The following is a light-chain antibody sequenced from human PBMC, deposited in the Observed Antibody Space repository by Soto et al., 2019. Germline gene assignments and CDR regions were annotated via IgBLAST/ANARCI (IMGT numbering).Light chain of an antibody. J-gene: IGLJ2*01. V-gene: IGLV2-8*01. CDR1: SSDVCGYNY. CDR2: EVS. CDR3: TSYAGSLPVV. Sequence: QSALTQPPSASGSPGQSVTISCTGTSSDVCGYNYVSWYQHHPGKAPRLMVYEVSKRPSGVPDRFSGSKSGNTASLTVSGLQTEDEAEYYCTSYAGSLPVVFGGGTKLTVL.